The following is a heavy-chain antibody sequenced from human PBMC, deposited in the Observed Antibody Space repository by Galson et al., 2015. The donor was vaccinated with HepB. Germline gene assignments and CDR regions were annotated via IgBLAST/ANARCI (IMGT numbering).Heavy chain of an antibody. CDR2: IKSKTDGGTT. CDR3: TTVGSTGRQQLVRDY. J-gene: IGHJ4*02. CDR1: GFTFSNAW. V-gene: IGHV3-15*01. Sequence: SLRLSCAASGFTFSNAWMSWVRQAPGKGLEWVGRIKSKTDGGTTDYAAPVKGRFTISRDDSKNTLYLQMNSLKTEDTAVYYCTTVGSTGRQQLVRDYWGQGTLVTVSS. D-gene: IGHD6-13*01.